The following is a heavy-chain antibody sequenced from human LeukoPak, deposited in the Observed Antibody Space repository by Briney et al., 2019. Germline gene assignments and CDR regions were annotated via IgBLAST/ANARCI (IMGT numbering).Heavy chain of an antibody. CDR2: IKSKTDGGTT. D-gene: IGHD6-13*01. Sequence: GGSLRLSCAASGFTFTNAWMSWVRQAPGKGLEWVGRIKSKTDGGTTDYAAPVKGRFTISRDDSKNTLYLQMNSLNTEDTAVYYCTRVAAAGFLDRWGQGTLVTVSS. CDR3: TRVAAAGFLDR. CDR1: GFTFTNAW. J-gene: IGHJ4*02. V-gene: IGHV3-15*01.